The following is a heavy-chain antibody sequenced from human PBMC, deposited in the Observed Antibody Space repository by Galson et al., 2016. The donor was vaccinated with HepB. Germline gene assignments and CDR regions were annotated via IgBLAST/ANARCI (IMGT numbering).Heavy chain of an antibody. V-gene: IGHV1-3*01. Sequence: SVKVSCKASGYTFIDYDMHWVRQSPGQRLEWMGWINPGSGNTKYSQNFQDRVTITRDTSARTHYMELSSLTSEDTAIYYCARDLIGNMDVWGQWPTVTVSS. CDR3: ARDLIGNMDV. CDR2: INPGSGNT. D-gene: IGHD3-16*02. J-gene: IGHJ6*02. CDR1: GYTFIDYD.